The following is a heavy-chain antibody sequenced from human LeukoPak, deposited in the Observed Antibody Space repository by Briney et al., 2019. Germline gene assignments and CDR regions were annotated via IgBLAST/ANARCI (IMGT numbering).Heavy chain of an antibody. D-gene: IGHD4-23*01. CDR2: MNPDSGNT. V-gene: IGHV1-8*02. CDR1: GYTFTGYY. J-gene: IGHJ5*02. Sequence: GASVKVSCKASGYTFTGYYMHWVRQATGQGLEWMGWMNPDSGNTGYAQNFQGRVTLTRDTSISTAYMELSNLRSEDTAVYYCARGVATDHWGQGTLVTVSS. CDR3: ARGVATDH.